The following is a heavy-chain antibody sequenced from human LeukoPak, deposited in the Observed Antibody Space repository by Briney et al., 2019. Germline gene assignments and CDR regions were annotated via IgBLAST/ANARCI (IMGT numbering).Heavy chain of an antibody. Sequence: SETLSLTCTASGGSISSSSYYWGWIRQPPGKGLEWIGSIYYSGSTYYNPSLKSRVTISVDTSKNQFSLNLSSVTAADTAVYFCARDEGSSYPFDYWGQGTLVTISS. CDR3: ARDEGSSYPFDY. CDR2: IYYSGST. J-gene: IGHJ4*02. V-gene: IGHV4-39*07. CDR1: GGSISSSSYY. D-gene: IGHD2-2*01.